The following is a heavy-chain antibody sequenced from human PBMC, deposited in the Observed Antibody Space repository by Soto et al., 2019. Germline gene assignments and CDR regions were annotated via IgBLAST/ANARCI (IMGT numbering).Heavy chain of an antibody. D-gene: IGHD5-18*01. CDR1: GFSLSNARMG. CDR3: ARMGGYGYVDYSYGVDD. CDR2: IFSNDEK. Sequence: QVTLKESGPVLVKPTETLTLTCTVSGFSLSNARMGGSWIRQHPGKALEWLAHIFSNDEKSYSTSLKSRLTISKDTSKSQVVLTITKMYPADTVTYLFARMGGYGYVDYSYGVDDWGQGTTVTVSS. J-gene: IGHJ6*02. V-gene: IGHV2-26*01.